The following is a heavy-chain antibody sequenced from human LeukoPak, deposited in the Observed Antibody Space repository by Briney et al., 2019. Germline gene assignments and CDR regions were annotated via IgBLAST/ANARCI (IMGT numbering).Heavy chain of an antibody. J-gene: IGHJ4*02. CDR2: ISRSKSTITI. V-gene: IGHV3-48*01. CDR3: ARGSGYVRY. D-gene: IGHD5-12*01. CDR1: GFTFSSYT. Sequence: GGSLKLSCAASGFTFSSYTMNWVRQAPGKGLEWIASISRSKSTITIYYADSVKGRFTISRDTARNSLYLQMNSLRAEDTAVYYCARGSGYVRYWGQGILVTVSS.